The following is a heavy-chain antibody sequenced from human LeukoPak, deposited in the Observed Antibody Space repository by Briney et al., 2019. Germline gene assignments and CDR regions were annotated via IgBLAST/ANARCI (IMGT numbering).Heavy chain of an antibody. V-gene: IGHV1-8*01. CDR2: VNPTSGDT. Sequence: ASVKVSCKSSGYTFSVYDVNWVRQAPGQGREWMGWVNPTSGDTGYAQKFQGRVTMTRSMSRNTAYMELSRLRSEDTAVYFCARGVMKAFYYYYMDVWGKGTTIIISS. CDR3: ARGVMKAFYYYYMDV. CDR1: GYTFSVYD. J-gene: IGHJ6*03. D-gene: IGHD2-21*01.